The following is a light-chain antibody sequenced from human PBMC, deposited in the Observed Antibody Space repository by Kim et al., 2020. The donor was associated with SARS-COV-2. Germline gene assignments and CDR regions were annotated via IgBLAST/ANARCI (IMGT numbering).Light chain of an antibody. CDR1: QSVSSSY. J-gene: IGKJ4*01. CDR2: GAS. V-gene: IGKV3-20*01. CDR3: QQYGSSPLT. Sequence: EIVLSQSPGTLSLSPVERATLSCRASQSVSSSYLAWYQQKPGQAPRLLIYGASSRATGIPDRFSGSGSGTDFTLTISRLEPEDFAMYYCQQYGSSPLTFGGGTKVDIK.